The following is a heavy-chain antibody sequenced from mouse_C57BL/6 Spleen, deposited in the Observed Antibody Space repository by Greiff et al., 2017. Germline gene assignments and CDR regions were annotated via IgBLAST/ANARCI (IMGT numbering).Heavy chain of an antibody. V-gene: IGHV1-61*01. Sequence: VQLQQPGAELVRPGSSVKLSCKASGYTFTSYWMDWVKQRPGQGLEWIGNIYPSDSETHYNQKFKGKATLTGDKSSSTAYMQLSSLTSEDSAVYYCTRSSGNYYFDYWGQGTTLTVSS. D-gene: IGHD2-1*01. CDR3: TRSSGNYYFDY. CDR1: GYTFTSYW. CDR2: IYPSDSET. J-gene: IGHJ2*01.